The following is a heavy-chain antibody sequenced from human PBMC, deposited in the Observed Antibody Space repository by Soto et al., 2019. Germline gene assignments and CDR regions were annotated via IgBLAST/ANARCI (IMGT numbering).Heavy chain of an antibody. CDR1: GGSISGYY. CDR2: IYYSGST. Sequence: QVQLQESGPRLVKPSETLSLTCTVSGGSISGYYWSWIRQPPGKGLEWIAYIYYSGSTNYNPSLKGRVTVSADTSKIQFSLKLSSVTAADTTVYYSAGRYVPGFDYWCQGTLVTGSS. J-gene: IGHJ4*02. V-gene: IGHV4-59*08. CDR3: AGRYVPGFDY. D-gene: IGHD5-12*01.